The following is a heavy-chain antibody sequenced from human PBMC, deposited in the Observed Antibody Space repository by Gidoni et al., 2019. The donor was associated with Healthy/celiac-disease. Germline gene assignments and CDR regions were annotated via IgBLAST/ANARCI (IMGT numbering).Heavy chain of an antibody. CDR2: VRSKAYGGTT. V-gene: IGHV3-49*03. CDR1: GFTFGDYA. Sequence: EVQLVESGGGLVEPGRSLRLSCTASGFTFGDYAMSWFRQAPGKGLEWVGFVRSKAYGGTTEYAASVKGRFTISRDDSKSIAYLQMNSLKTEDTAVYYCTRCRDVVVVAACYLWGQGTLVTVSS. J-gene: IGHJ4*02. CDR3: TRCRDVVVVAACYL. D-gene: IGHD2-15*01.